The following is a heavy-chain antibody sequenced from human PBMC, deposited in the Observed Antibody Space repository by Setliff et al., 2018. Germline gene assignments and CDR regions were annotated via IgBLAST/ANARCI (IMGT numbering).Heavy chain of an antibody. CDR1: GFTFSSYA. Sequence: PGGSLRLSCAASGFTFSSYAMSWVRQAPGKGLEWVSAISGSGGSTYYADSVKGRFTISRDNSKNTLYLQMNSLRAEDTAVYYCAKDGGRGDYVWGSRNDAFDIWGQGTMVTV. CDR3: AKDGGRGDYVWGSRNDAFDI. V-gene: IGHV3-23*01. J-gene: IGHJ3*02. D-gene: IGHD3-16*01. CDR2: ISGSGGST.